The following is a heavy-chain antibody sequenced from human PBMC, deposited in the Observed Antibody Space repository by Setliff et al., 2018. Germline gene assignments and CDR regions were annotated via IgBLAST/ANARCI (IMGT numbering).Heavy chain of an antibody. CDR3: ARGGVGGSSWESLDAFDI. CDR1: GGTFSSYG. Sequence: ASVKVSCKASGGTFSSYGISWVRQAPGQGLEWMGWISAYNGNTNYAQKLQGRVTMTTDTSTSTAYMELRSLRSDDTAVYYCARGGVGGSSWESLDAFDIWGQGTMVTVSS. D-gene: IGHD6-13*01. V-gene: IGHV1-18*01. CDR2: ISAYNGNT. J-gene: IGHJ3*02.